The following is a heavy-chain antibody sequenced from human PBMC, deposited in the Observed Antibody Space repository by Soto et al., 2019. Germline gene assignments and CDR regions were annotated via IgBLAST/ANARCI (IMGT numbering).Heavy chain of an antibody. CDR3: ARLGGYYQAFDQ. CDR1: WGSISKYS. J-gene: IGHJ4*02. D-gene: IGHD2-21*02. V-gene: IGHV4-59*08. Sequence: PETLSVTYLVSWGSISKYSWGLVWQRPGMGLEWIGYIYYTGTTTYHPSLKSRVTISIDTSRNQFSLKLNSVTAADTAVYYCARLGGYYQAFDQWGQGSLVTVSS. CDR2: IYYTGTT.